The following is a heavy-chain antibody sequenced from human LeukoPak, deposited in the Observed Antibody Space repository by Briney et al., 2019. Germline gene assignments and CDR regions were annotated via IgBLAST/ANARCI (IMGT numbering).Heavy chain of an antibody. CDR2: INAGNGNT. CDR3: AMHVYTAMVFDY. D-gene: IGHD5-18*01. CDR1: GYTFTSYA. V-gene: IGHV1-3*01. J-gene: IGHJ4*02. Sequence: ASVKVSCKASGYTFTSYAMHWVRQAPGQRLEWMGWINAGNGNTKYSQKFQGRVTITRDTSASTAYMELSSLRSEDTAVYYCAMHVYTAMVFDYWGQGTLVIVSS.